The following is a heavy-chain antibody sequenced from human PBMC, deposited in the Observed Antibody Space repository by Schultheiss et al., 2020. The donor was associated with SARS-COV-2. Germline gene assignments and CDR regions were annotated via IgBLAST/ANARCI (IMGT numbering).Heavy chain of an antibody. Sequence: GGSLRLSCVASESTFSHFAMHWVRQAPGKGLEWVAVISYDGSNKYYADSVKGRFTISRDNSKNTLYLQMNSLRAEDTAVYYCAKGNTGYSSSWSPNWYFDLWGRGTLVTVSS. CDR2: ISYDGSNK. V-gene: IGHV3-30*04. J-gene: IGHJ2*01. CDR3: AKGNTGYSSSWSPNWYFDL. CDR1: ESTFSHFA. D-gene: IGHD6-13*01.